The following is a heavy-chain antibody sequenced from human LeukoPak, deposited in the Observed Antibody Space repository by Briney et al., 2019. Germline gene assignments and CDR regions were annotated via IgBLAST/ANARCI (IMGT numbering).Heavy chain of an antibody. Sequence: GASVKVSCKASGYTFTSYDINWVRQATGQGLEWMGWMNPNSGNTGYAQKFQGRVTMTRNTSISTAYMELSSLRSEDTAVYYCARGLGGYSWNYNHWFDPWGQGTLVTVSS. CDR3: ARGLGGYSWNYNHWFDP. V-gene: IGHV1-8*01. CDR2: MNPNSGNT. D-gene: IGHD1-7*01. J-gene: IGHJ5*02. CDR1: GYTFTSYD.